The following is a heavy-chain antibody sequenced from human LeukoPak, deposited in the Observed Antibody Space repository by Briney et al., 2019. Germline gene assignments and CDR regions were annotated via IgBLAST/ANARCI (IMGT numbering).Heavy chain of an antibody. Sequence: PSETLSLTCAVYGGSFSGYYWSWIRQPPGKGLEWIGEINHSGSTNYNPSLKSRVTISVDRSKNQFSLKLSSVTAADTAVYYCASGYSSFGVWGKGTTVTVSS. V-gene: IGHV4-34*01. D-gene: IGHD6-6*01. J-gene: IGHJ6*04. CDR3: ASGYSSFGV. CDR2: INHSGST. CDR1: GGSFSGYY.